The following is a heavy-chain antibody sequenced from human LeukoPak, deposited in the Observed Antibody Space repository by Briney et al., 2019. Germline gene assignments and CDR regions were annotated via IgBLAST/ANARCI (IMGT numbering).Heavy chain of an antibody. CDR1: GGSFTGYY. CDR2: INHSGST. V-gene: IGHV4-34*01. J-gene: IGHJ5*02. D-gene: IGHD2-2*01. CDR3: ARRLGTPDIVVVPAAIGPYWFDP. Sequence: SETLSLTCAVYGGSFTGYYWSWIRQPPGKGLEWIGEINHSGSTNYNPSLKSRVTISVDTSKNQFSLKLSSVTAADTAVYYCARRLGTPDIVVVPAAIGPYWFDPWGQGTLVTVSS.